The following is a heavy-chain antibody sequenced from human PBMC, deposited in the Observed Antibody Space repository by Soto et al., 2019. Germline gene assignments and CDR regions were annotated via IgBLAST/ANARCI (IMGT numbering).Heavy chain of an antibody. Sequence: GESLKISCQSSGYTFSNFWIGWVRQMPGKGLEWMGIIYPGDHETRYSPSFHGKVTISADRSINTAYLQWNSLEASDTAFYFCARSPRSSPYFDYWGQGALVTVSS. V-gene: IGHV5-51*01. D-gene: IGHD6-13*01. CDR2: IYPGDHET. J-gene: IGHJ4*02. CDR1: GYTFSNFW. CDR3: ARSPRSSPYFDY.